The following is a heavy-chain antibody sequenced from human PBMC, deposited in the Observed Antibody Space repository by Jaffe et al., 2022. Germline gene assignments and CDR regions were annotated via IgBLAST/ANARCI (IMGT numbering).Heavy chain of an antibody. D-gene: IGHD2-2*01. CDR3: ARVTLGYCSSTSCYEDYYYYYYMDV. Sequence: QVQLQESGPGLVKPSETLSLTCTVSGGSISSYYWSWIRQPPGKGLEWIGYIYYSGSTNYNPSLKSRVTISVDTSKNQFSLKLSSVTAADTAVYYCARVTLGYCSSTSCYEDYYYYYYMDVWGKGTTVTVSS. J-gene: IGHJ6*03. CDR2: IYYSGST. CDR1: GGSISSYY. V-gene: IGHV4-59*01.